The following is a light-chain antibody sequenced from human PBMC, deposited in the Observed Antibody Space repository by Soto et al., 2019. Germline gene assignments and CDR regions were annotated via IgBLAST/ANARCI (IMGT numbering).Light chain of an antibody. CDR1: QTISSW. V-gene: IGKV1-5*03. CDR3: QHYNNYPLT. J-gene: IGKJ3*01. CDR2: KAS. Sequence: DIQMTQSPSTLSGSVGDRVTITCRASQTISSWLAWYQQKPGKAPKLLIYKASTLKSGVPSRFSGSGSGTEFTLTISSLQPDDFATYYCQHYNNYPLTFGPGTKVDIK.